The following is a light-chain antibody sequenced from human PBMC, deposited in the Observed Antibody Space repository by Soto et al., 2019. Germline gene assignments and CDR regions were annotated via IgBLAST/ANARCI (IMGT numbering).Light chain of an antibody. J-gene: IGKJ2*01. V-gene: IGKV3-20*01. CDR1: QSVSSTY. Sequence: EIVLTQSPGTLSLSPGERATLSCRASQSVSSTYLAWYQQKPGQAPGLLIYGASSRATGIPDRFSGSGSGTDFTLTISRLEPEDFAVYYCQQYGRSPQYTFGQGTKLEIK. CDR3: QQYGRSPQYT. CDR2: GAS.